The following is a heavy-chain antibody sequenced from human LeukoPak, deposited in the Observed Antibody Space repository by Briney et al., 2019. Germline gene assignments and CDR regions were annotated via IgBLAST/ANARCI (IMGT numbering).Heavy chain of an antibody. CDR2: VIPILGNP. Sequence: SVTVSCKASGDTFSNYAMSWVRQAPGQGLEGMGGVIPILGNPPYPQRFQATFTITAHKPTTTVYMELSSLTSEDTAVYYCARDVTTVGPLDSWGQGTLVTVSS. CDR3: ARDVTTVGPLDS. D-gene: IGHD4-23*01. CDR1: GDTFSNYA. V-gene: IGHV1-69*10. J-gene: IGHJ4*02.